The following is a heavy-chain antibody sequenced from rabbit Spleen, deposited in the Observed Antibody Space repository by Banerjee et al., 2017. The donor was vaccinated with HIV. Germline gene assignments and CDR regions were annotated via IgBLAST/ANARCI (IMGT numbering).Heavy chain of an antibody. J-gene: IGHJ4*01. CDR3: ARGDGGSLYVSNGYKL. Sequence: EESGGDLVKPEGSLTLTCTASGFSFSSSYWICWVRQAPGKGLEWIGCINTGNGNTYYASWAKGRFTISKTSSTTVTLQMTSLTAADTATWFCARGDGGSLYVSNGYKLWGPGTLVTVS. CDR1: GFSFSSSYW. CDR2: INTGNGNT. D-gene: IGHD1-1*01. V-gene: IGHV1S45*01.